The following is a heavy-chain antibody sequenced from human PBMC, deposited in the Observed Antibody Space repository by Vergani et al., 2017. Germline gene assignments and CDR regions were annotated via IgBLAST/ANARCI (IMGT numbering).Heavy chain of an antibody. Sequence: QVQLQESGPGLVKPSGTLSLTCAVSGGSISSSNWWSWVRQPPGKGLEWIGEIYHSGSTNYSPSFQGHVTISADKSISTAYLQWSSLKAADTAMYYCARQPHGGNSGWFDPWGQGTLVTVSS. CDR1: GGSISSSNW. D-gene: IGHD4-23*01. CDR3: ARQPHGGNSGWFDP. J-gene: IGHJ5*02. CDR2: IYHSGST. V-gene: IGHV4-4*02.